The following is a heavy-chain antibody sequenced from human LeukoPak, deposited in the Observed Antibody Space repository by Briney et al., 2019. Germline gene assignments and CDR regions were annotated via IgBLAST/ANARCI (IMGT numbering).Heavy chain of an antibody. V-gene: IGHV3-33*01. CDR3: ARDGVAVAGTYNWFDR. D-gene: IGHD6-19*01. CDR2: IWYDGSNK. CDR1: GFTFSSYG. J-gene: IGHJ5*02. Sequence: PGRSLRLSCAASGFTFSSYGMHWVRQAPGKGLEWVAVIWYDGSNKYYADSVKGRFTISRDNSKNTLYLQMNSLRAEDTAVYYCARDGVAVAGTYNWFDRWGQGTLVTVSS.